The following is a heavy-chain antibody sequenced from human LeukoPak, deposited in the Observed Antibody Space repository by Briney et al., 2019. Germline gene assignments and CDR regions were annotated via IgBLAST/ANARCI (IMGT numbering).Heavy chain of an antibody. V-gene: IGHV1-2*04. CDR2: INPNSGGT. D-gene: IGHD5-18*01. CDR1: GYSFTGYY. Sequence: ASVKVSCKASGYSFTGYYMHWVRQAPGQGLEWMGWINPNSGGTNYAQKFQGWVTMTRDTSISTAYMELSRLRSDDTAVYYCARSYSYGYFDYWGQGTLVTVSS. CDR3: ARSYSYGYFDY. J-gene: IGHJ4*02.